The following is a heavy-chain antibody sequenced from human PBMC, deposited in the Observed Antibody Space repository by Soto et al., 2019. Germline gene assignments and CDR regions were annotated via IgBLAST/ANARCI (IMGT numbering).Heavy chain of an antibody. V-gene: IGHV4-59*01. Sequence: SETLSFTCTVSGGSIRDYFWAWIRQPPGKGLEWIGYIYYSRRTNYNPSLKSRVSISVDTSKNHFSLQLRCVTAADTAVYYCARVGGDDFGDSGGFDYWGQGTLVTVSS. J-gene: IGHJ4*02. CDR2: IYYSRRT. D-gene: IGHD4-17*01. CDR3: ARVGGDDFGDSGGFDY. CDR1: GGSIRDYF.